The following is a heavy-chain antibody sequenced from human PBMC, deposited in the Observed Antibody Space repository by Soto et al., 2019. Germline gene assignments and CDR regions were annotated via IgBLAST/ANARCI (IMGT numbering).Heavy chain of an antibody. CDR3: ARDKDRQQLGGNYYYILDV. J-gene: IGHJ6*02. D-gene: IGHD3-3*02. CDR1: GGTFRTSA. CDR2: IMPVFPTP. Sequence: QVQLVQSGAEVKKPGSSVRVSCKTSGGTFRTSAISWVRQAPGQGLEWMGGIMPVFPTPDYAQKFQGRVTITADESTSTVYMELSSLRSEDTAVYYCARDKDRQQLGGNYYYILDVWGQGTKVTVSS. V-gene: IGHV1-69*12.